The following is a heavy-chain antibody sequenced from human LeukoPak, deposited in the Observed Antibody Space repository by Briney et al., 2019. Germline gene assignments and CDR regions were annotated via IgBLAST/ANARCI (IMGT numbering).Heavy chain of an antibody. CDR2: IYYSGST. CDR1: GGSISSYY. Sequence: KASETLSLTCTVSGGSISSYYWNWIRQPPGKGLEWIGYIYYSGSTNYNPSLKSRVTISLDTFKNQFSLNLTSVTAADTAVYYCARFTPQGYGWGGYNRFDPWGQGTLVTVSS. J-gene: IGHJ5*02. CDR3: ARFTPQGYGWGGYNRFDP. D-gene: IGHD3-16*01. V-gene: IGHV4-59*01.